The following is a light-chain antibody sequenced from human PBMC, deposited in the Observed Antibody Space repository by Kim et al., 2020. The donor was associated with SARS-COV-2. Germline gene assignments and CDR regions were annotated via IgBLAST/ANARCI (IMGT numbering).Light chain of an antibody. V-gene: IGLV4-69*01. J-gene: IGLJ3*02. Sequence: ASVKLTCTLSSGHSAYAIAWHQQQPEKGPRYLMKLCSDGSQIKGDGIPDRFSGSTSGAERYLTISSLQSEDEADYYCQTWGAGIRVFGGGTQLTVL. CDR2: LCSDGSQ. CDR3: QTWGAGIRV. CDR1: SGHSAYA.